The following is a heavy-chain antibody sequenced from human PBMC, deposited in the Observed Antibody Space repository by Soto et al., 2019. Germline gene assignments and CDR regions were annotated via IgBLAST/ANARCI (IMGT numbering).Heavy chain of an antibody. D-gene: IGHD5-12*01. CDR3: AREWNYYYGMDV. CDR2: IGSSGSSI. CDR1: GFTFSDYF. V-gene: IGHV3-11*01. J-gene: IGHJ6*02. Sequence: LRLSCAASGFTFSDYFMIWIRQAPGKGLEWVSYIGSSGSSIYYADSVKGRFTISRDNAKNSLYLQMNSLRVEDTAVYYCAREWNYYYGMDVWGQGTTVTVSS.